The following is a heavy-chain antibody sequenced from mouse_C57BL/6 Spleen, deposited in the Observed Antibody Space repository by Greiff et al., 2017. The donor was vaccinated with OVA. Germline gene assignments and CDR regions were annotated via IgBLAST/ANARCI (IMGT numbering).Heavy chain of an antibody. Sequence: VQLQQSGAELVRPGASVKLSCTASGFNIKDDYMHWVKQRPEQGLEWIGWIDPENRDTEYASKFQGKATITADTSSNTAYLQLSSLTSEDTAVYYCTRKRDYYAMDYWGQGTSVTVSS. CDR2: IDPENRDT. J-gene: IGHJ4*01. CDR3: TRKRDYYAMDY. CDR1: GFNIKDDY. V-gene: IGHV14-4*01.